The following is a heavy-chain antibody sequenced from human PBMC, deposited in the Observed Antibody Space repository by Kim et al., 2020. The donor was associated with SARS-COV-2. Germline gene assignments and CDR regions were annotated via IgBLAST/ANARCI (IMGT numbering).Heavy chain of an antibody. CDR2: VIPVLGTA. CDR3: ARGDRSELVPAY. J-gene: IGHJ4*02. D-gene: IGHD2-2*01. Sequence: SVKVSCKASGGTFSSHTFNWVRQAPGQGLEWMGGVIPVLGTANYAHNFQGRVTITADESTSTTYMELSSLRSEDTAVYYCARGDRSELVPAYWGQGTLV. CDR1: GGTFSSHT. V-gene: IGHV1-69*13.